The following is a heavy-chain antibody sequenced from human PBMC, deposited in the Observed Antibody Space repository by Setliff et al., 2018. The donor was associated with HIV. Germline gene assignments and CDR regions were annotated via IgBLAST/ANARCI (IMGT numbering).Heavy chain of an antibody. Sequence: SETLSLTCTVSGGSIRSYYWTWIRQPPGKGLEWIGYISYSGSTDYNPSLKSRVSISVDTSKNQSSLKLSSVTAADTAVYYCATAPLYCSGGSCLPPAFDVWGQGTMVTVSS. V-gene: IGHV4-59*01. CDR2: ISYSGST. D-gene: IGHD2-15*01. CDR3: ATAPLYCSGGSCLPPAFDV. J-gene: IGHJ3*01. CDR1: GGSIRSYY.